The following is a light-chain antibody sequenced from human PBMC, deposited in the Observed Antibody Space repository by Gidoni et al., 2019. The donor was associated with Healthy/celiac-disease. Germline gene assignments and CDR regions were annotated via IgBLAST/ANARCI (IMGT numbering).Light chain of an antibody. V-gene: IGKV1-39*01. CDR3: QQSYSTPPIT. CDR1: QSISSY. Sequence: DIQMTQSPSALSASVGARVTITCRASQSISSYLNWYQQKPGKAPKLLIYAASSLQSGVPSRFSGSGSGTDFTLTISSLQPEDFATYYCQQSYSTPPITFGQXTRLEIK. CDR2: AAS. J-gene: IGKJ5*01.